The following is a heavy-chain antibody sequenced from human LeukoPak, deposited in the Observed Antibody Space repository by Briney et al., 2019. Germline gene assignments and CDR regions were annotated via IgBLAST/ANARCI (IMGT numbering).Heavy chain of an antibody. CDR3: ARQTRGYCSSTSCYDYSFGY. J-gene: IGHJ4*02. CDR1: GYSFTSYW. Sequence: GESLKISCKGSGYSFTSYWIGWVRQMPGKGLEWMGIIYPGDSDTRYSPSFQGQVTISADKSISTAYLQWSSLKASDTAMYYCARQTRGYCSSTSCYDYSFGYWGQGTLVTVSS. D-gene: IGHD2-2*03. V-gene: IGHV5-51*01. CDR2: IYPGDSDT.